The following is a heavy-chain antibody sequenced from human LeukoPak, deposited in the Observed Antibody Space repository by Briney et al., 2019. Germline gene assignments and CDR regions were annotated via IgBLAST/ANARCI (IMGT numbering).Heavy chain of an antibody. CDR3: AKRDRPCSGDCSAPYYFDY. D-gene: IGHD2-21*02. Sequence: PGGSLRLSCTASGFTFISYSMNWVRQAPGQGLEWVSSLSSGSRYIYYADSVKGRFTISRDNSKNTLYLQMSSLRVEDTAVYYCAKRDRPCSGDCSAPYYFDYWGQGTLVTVSS. V-gene: IGHV3-21*04. CDR1: GFTFISYS. CDR2: LSSGSRYI. J-gene: IGHJ4*02.